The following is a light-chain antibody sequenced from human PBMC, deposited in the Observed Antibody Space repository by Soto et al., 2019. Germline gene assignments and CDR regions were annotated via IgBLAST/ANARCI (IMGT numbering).Light chain of an antibody. CDR3: QQSQSFPLT. V-gene: IGKV1-39*01. CDR1: QSVSTY. CDR2: AAS. J-gene: IGKJ4*01. Sequence: DIQMTQSPSSLSASVGDRVTITCRASQSVSTYLNWYQQKPGKAPKLLIYAASIFQSGVSSRFSGSGSGTDFTLTISSLQPEDFVTYYCQQSQSFPLTFGGGTKVEIK.